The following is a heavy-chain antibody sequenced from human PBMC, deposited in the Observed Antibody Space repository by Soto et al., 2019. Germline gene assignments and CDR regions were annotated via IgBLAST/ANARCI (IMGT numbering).Heavy chain of an antibody. CDR3: ATLNLGEFSLLPF. CDR1: GASITSYY. J-gene: IGHJ4*02. V-gene: IGHV4-59*01. CDR2: IYFTGTT. D-gene: IGHD3-16*02. Sequence: QVHLQESGPGLVMSSETLSVTCTVSGASITSYYWSWIRQPPGKGLEWIGYIYFTGTTNYNASLKSRATISVDTSNNQCSLKLSSVTAADTAMYYCATLNLGEFSLLPFWGQGTLVTVSS.